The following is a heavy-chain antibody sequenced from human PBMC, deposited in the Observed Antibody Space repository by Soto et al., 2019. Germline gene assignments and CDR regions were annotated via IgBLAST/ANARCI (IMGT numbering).Heavy chain of an antibody. D-gene: IGHD2-2*02. J-gene: IGHJ4*02. CDR1: GYTFSDYG. Sequence: QVHLVQSGAEVKTPGASVTISCKASGYTFSDYGIHWIRQAPGQRPEWLGWILCLNDRKEYSQKFQGRISLTRDTSASTAYMGFSRLRSEDTAVYYCARGSRTCTEKTCYTDFDFWGQGSLVSVSS. V-gene: IGHV1-3*01. CDR2: ILCLNDRK. CDR3: ARGSRTCTEKTCYTDFDF.